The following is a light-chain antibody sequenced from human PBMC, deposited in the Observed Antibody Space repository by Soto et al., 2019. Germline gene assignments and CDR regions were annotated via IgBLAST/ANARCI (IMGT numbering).Light chain of an antibody. Sequence: DIQMTQSPSSLSASVGDRVTITCRASQSITSYLNWYQQKPGQAPTLLIYTASSLQSEVPSRFSGSESGTDFTLTISSLQPEDFATYYCQQTYTTPFTFGPGTRVDIK. J-gene: IGKJ3*01. CDR2: TAS. CDR1: QSITSY. CDR3: QQTYTTPFT. V-gene: IGKV1-39*01.